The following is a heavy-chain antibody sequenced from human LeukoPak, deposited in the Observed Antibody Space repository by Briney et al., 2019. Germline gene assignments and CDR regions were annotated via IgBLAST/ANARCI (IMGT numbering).Heavy chain of an antibody. J-gene: IGHJ6*03. V-gene: IGHV1-8*03. CDR2: MNPNSGNT. Sequence: ASVKVSCKASGYTFTSYDINWVRQATGQGLEWMGWMNPNSGNTGYAQKFQGRVTITRNTSISTAYMELSSLRSEDTAVYYCARVHRRYYDFWSGYSAYYYYYYMDVWGKGTTVTVSS. CDR1: GYTFTSYD. CDR3: ARVHRRYYDFWSGYSAYYYYYYMDV. D-gene: IGHD3-3*01.